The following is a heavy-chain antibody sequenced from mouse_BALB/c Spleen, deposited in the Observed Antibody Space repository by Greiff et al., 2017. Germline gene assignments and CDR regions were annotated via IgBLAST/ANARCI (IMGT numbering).Heavy chain of an antibody. Sequence: VQLQQSGAELVKPGASVKLSCKASGYTFTSYWMHWVKQRPGQGLEWIGEINPSNGRTNYNEKFKSKATLTVDKSSSTAYMQLSSLTSEDSAVYYCARRWDKDYYAMDDWGQGTSVTVSS. V-gene: IGHV1S81*02. CDR3: ARRWDKDYYAMDD. J-gene: IGHJ4*01. CDR2: INPSNGRT. CDR1: GYTFTSYW. D-gene: IGHD1-1*02.